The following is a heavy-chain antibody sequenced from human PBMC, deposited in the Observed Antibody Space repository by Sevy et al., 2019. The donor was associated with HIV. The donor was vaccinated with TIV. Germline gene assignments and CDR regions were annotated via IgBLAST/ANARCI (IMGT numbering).Heavy chain of an antibody. CDR3: ARGPSSSGYYFDY. D-gene: IGHD6-13*01. CDR2: ISSSSSTI. Sequence: GGSLRLSCAASGFTFSSYSMNWVRQAPGKGLEWVSYISSSSSTIYYADSVKGRFTISRDNAKNSLYLQMNSLRAEDTAVYYCARGPSSSGYYFDYWGQGTLVTVSS. V-gene: IGHV3-48*01. J-gene: IGHJ4*02. CDR1: GFTFSSYS.